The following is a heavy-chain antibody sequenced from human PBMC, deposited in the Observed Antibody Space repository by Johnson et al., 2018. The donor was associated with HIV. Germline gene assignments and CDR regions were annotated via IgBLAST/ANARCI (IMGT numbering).Heavy chain of an antibody. CDR1: GFTFSSYG. J-gene: IGHJ3*02. V-gene: IGHV3-30*03. CDR3: TTEGDAFDI. D-gene: IGHD1-14*01. CDR2: ISYDGTDK. Sequence: QVQLVESGGGVVQPGGSLRLSCAASGFTFSSYGMHLVRQAPGKGLEWVALISYDGTDKFYATSVKGRFTVSRDNSNNILFLQISSLKSEDTAVYYCTTEGDAFDIWGQGTMVTVSS.